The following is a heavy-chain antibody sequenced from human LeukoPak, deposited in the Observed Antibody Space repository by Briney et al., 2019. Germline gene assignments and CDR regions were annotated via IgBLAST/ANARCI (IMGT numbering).Heavy chain of an antibody. V-gene: IGHV4-39*01. Sequence: PSETLSLTCSVSGAIIKREGFNWAWIRQPPGKGLEYLGSVFYNGNTYYNPSLESRVTISVDTSKNQFSLKLYSVTAADTAVYYCTRRPKEPGFWSGCVDSWGQGTLVTVSS. CDR3: TRRPKEPGFWSGCVDS. CDR1: GAIIKREGFN. J-gene: IGHJ4*02. D-gene: IGHD3-3*01. CDR2: VFYNGNT.